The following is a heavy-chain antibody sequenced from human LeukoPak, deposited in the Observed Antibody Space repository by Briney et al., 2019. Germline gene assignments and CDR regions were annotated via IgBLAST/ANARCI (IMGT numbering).Heavy chain of an antibody. J-gene: IGHJ5*02. Sequence: GGSLRLSCAASGFTFDDYGMTWVRQAPGKGLEWVSGINWNGGRTGYADSVKGRFTISRGNAKNSLYLQMNSLRAEDTALYYCAREGVKRAVAGTWFDHWGQGTLVTVSS. V-gene: IGHV3-20*04. CDR1: GFTFDDYG. CDR3: AREGVKRAVAGTWFDH. CDR2: INWNGGRT. D-gene: IGHD6-19*01.